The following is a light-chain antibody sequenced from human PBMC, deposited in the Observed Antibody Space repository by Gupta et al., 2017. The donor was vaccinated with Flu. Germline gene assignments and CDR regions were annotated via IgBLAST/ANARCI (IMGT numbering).Light chain of an antibody. V-gene: IGLV3-21*02. CDR2: DDD. CDR3: QVWDSSSDPWE. J-gene: IGLJ3*02. CDR1: KIGSKS. Sequence: SYVLTQPPSVSVAPGQTASITRGENKIGSKSVHWYQQKPGQAPVLVVHDDDDRPSGIPERFSGSNSGNTATLTISRVEAGDEADYYCQVWDSSSDPWEFGGGTKLTVL.